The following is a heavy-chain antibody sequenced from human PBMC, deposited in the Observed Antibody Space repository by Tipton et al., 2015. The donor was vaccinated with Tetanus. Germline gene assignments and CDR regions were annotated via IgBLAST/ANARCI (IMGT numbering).Heavy chain of an antibody. D-gene: IGHD6-19*01. Sequence: TLSLTCAVYGGSFSGYYWSRIRQPPGKGVEGGGEINHSGSTNYNPSLKSRVTISVDTSKNQFSLKLSSVAAADTAVYYCARGLIAVAGLDVWGQGTTVTVSS. CDR3: ARGLIAVAGLDV. J-gene: IGHJ6*02. V-gene: IGHV4-34*01. CDR2: INHSGST. CDR1: GGSFSGYY.